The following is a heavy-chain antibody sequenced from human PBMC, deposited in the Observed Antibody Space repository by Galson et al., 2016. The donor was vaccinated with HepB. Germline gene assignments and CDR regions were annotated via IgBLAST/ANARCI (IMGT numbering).Heavy chain of an antibody. CDR3: AHTGPPRTDDDYRPWSFDL. CDR2: VSWDDPK. CDR1: GFSLSTRGVG. D-gene: IGHD4-17*01. J-gene: IGHJ2*01. V-gene: IGHV2-5*02. Sequence: PALVKPTQTLTLTCTFSGFSLSTRGVGVGWIRQPPGKALEWFALVSWDDPKRYSPSLQSRLTITKDTFKNQVVLTMTNMDPVDTATYYCAHTGPPRTDDDYRPWSFDLWGRGTLVTVSS.